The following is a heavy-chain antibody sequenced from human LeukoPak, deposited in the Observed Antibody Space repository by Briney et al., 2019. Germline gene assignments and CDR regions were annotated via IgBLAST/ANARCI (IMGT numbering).Heavy chain of an antibody. J-gene: IGHJ6*03. CDR2: ISPDGSDK. D-gene: IGHD1-26*01. CDR1: GFTFSPYW. CDR3: ARDPYSGGYGDYYYYYMDL. V-gene: IGHV3-7*01. Sequence: PGGSLRLSCAASGFTFSPYWMTWVRQAPGKGLEWVANISPDGSDKSYVDSVKGRFTISRDNTKDSLYLQMNSLRAEDTAVYYCARDPYSGGYGDYYYYYMDLWGQGTTVTISS.